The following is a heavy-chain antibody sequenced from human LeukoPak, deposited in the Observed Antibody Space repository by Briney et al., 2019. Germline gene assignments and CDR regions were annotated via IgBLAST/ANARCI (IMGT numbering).Heavy chain of an antibody. CDR1: GGSISSSSYY. J-gene: IGHJ3*02. CDR2: IYYSGST. D-gene: IGHD3-22*01. CDR3: AREETDYYDSSGLADAFDI. V-gene: IGHV4-39*07. Sequence: SETLSLTCTVSGGSISSSSYYWGWIRQPPGKGLEWIGSIYYSGSTYYNPSLKSRVTISVDTSKNQFSLKLSSVTAADTAVYYCAREETDYYDSSGLADAFDIWGQGTMVTVSS.